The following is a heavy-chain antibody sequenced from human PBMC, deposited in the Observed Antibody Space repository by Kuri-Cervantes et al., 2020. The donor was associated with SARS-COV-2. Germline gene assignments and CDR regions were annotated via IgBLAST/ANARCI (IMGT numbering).Heavy chain of an antibody. Sequence: GESLKISCVASGFTFSSHGMHWVRQAPGKGLEWVAVISHDGNNKHYADSVKGRFTISRDNSKNTLYLQMNSLRAEDTAVYYCARDRGSGYGMDVWGQGTTVTVSS. V-gene: IGHV3-30*03. CDR3: ARDRGSGYGMDV. CDR1: GFTFSSHG. CDR2: ISHDGNNK. J-gene: IGHJ6*02. D-gene: IGHD6-19*01.